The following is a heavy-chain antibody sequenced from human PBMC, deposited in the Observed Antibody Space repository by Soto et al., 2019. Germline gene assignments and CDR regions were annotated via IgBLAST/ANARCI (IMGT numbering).Heavy chain of an antibody. Sequence: QVQLVESGGGVVQPGRSLRLSCAASGFTFSSYGMYWVRQAPGKGLEWVAVISYDGSNKYYGDSVKGRFTISRDNSKNTLYLQMNSLRVEDTAAYYCAKVTRDLNNWFDPWAQGTLVTVSS. CDR3: AKVTRDLNNWFDP. CDR2: ISYDGSNK. J-gene: IGHJ5*02. CDR1: GFTFSSYG. V-gene: IGHV3-30*18.